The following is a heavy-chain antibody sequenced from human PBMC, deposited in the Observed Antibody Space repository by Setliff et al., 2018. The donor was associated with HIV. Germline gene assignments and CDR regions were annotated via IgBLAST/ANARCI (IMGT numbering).Heavy chain of an antibody. CDR2: INVDNDNT. J-gene: IGHJ4*02. D-gene: IGHD3-3*01. CDR3: ARDRDNFWSGPFDY. CDR1: GYSLTKYA. V-gene: IGHV1-3*01. Sequence: ASVKVSCKASGYSLTKYALHWVRQAPGQRLEWMGWINVDNDNTKYSQKFQGRVTLTRDTSASTAYMELSGLRSEDTAVYYCARDRDNFWSGPFDYWGQGTLVTVSS.